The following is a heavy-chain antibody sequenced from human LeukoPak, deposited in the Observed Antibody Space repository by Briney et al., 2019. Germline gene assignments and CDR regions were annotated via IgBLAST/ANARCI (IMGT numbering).Heavy chain of an antibody. V-gene: IGHV4-34*01. J-gene: IGHJ5*02. CDR3: ARKDGDL. CDR1: GGSFSGYY. Sequence: SETLSLTCAVYGGSFSGYYWSWIRQPPGKGLEWIGEINHSGSTNYNPSLKSRLTISLDTSKNQVSLRLSSVTAADTAVYHCARKDGDLWGQGTLVTVSS. CDR2: INHSGST.